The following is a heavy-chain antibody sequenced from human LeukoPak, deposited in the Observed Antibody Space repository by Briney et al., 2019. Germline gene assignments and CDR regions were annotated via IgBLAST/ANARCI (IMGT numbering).Heavy chain of an antibody. CDR3: ARHNWGSHWYFDL. CDR1: GGSFSGYY. CDR2: INHSGST. Sequence: SETLSLTCAVYGGSFSGYYWSWIRQPPGKGLEWIGEINHSGSTNYNPSLKSRVTISVDTSKNQFSLKLSSVTAADTAVYYCARHNWGSHWYFDLWGRGTLVTVSS. D-gene: IGHD7-27*01. J-gene: IGHJ2*01. V-gene: IGHV4-34*01.